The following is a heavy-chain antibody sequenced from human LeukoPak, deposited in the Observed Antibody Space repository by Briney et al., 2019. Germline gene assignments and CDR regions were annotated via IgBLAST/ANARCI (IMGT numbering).Heavy chain of an antibody. CDR3: ARVIYQRQVPEFDY. J-gene: IGHJ4*02. Sequence: PGGSLRLSCAASGFTFSSYAMHWVRQAPGKGLEWVAVISYDGSNKYYADSVKGRFTISRDNSKNTLYLQMNSLRAEDTAVYYCARVIYQRQVPEFDYWGQGTLVTVSS. D-gene: IGHD3/OR15-3a*01. CDR2: ISYDGSNK. CDR1: GFTFSSYA. V-gene: IGHV3-30-3*01.